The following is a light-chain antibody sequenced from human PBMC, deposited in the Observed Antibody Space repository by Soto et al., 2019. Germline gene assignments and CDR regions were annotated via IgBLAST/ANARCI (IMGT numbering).Light chain of an antibody. CDR3: QQRSHGLT. V-gene: IGKV3-11*01. CDR2: DAS. J-gene: IGKJ4*01. CDR1: QSVSNY. Sequence: DIVLTQSPGTLSLSPGDRATLSCRASQSVSNYVAWYQQRRGQAPRLLIYDASNRATGIPVRFSGSGSGTDFTLTISSLEPEDFAVYYCQQRSHGLTFGGGTKVEIK.